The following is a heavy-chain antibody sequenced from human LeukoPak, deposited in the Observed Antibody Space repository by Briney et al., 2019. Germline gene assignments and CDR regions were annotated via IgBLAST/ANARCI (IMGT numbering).Heavy chain of an antibody. J-gene: IGHJ4*02. CDR1: GFTFSPYW. CDR3: ARGGPTTWF. D-gene: IGHD2/OR15-2a*01. Sequence: GGSLTLSCAGSGFTFSPYWKHWVRQVPGKGLVWVSSIKPDGSTTNYADSVKGRFTISIDNAGNTLFLHANSLGAEDTAVYYCARGGPTTWFWGQGTLVTISS. V-gene: IGHV3-74*01. CDR2: IKPDGSTT.